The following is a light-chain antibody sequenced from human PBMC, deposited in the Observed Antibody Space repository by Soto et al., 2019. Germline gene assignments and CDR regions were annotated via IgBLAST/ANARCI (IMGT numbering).Light chain of an antibody. CDR2: GAS. V-gene: IGKV3-20*01. J-gene: IGKJ1*01. CDR3: QQDGSSRWT. Sequence: EIVLTQSPGTLSLYTGERATLSCRASQSVSSIYLAWYQQKPGQAPRLLIYGASSRATGIPDRFSGSGSGTDFTLTISRLEPEDFAVYYCQQDGSSRWTFGQGTKVDIK. CDR1: QSVSSIY.